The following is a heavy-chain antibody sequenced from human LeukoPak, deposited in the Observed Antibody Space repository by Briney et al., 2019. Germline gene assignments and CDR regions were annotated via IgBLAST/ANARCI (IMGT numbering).Heavy chain of an antibody. J-gene: IGHJ6*02. D-gene: IGHD3-9*01. CDR2: IYYSGST. CDR1: GGSISSGGYY. V-gene: IGHV4-31*03. Sequence: TSQTLSPTCTVSGGSISSGGYYWSWIRQHPGKGLEWIGYIYYSGSTYYNPSLKSRVTISVDTSKNQFSLKLSSVTAADTAVYYCARQNDILTGNYGMDVWGQGTTVTVSS. CDR3: ARQNDILTGNYGMDV.